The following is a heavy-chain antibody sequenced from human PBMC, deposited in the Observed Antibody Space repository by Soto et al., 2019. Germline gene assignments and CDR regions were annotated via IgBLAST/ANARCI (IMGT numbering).Heavy chain of an antibody. CDR1: GYSFTSYW. J-gene: IGHJ6*02. Sequence: PGGSLKLSCKVSGYSFTSYWISWVRQRPGKGLEWMGRIDPSDSYTNYSPSFQGHVTISADKSISTAYLQWSSLKASDTAMYYCAGQGIAVAGQYYYYGMNVWGQGTTVTVSS. V-gene: IGHV5-10-1*01. CDR3: AGQGIAVAGQYYYYGMNV. D-gene: IGHD6-19*01. CDR2: IDPSDSYT.